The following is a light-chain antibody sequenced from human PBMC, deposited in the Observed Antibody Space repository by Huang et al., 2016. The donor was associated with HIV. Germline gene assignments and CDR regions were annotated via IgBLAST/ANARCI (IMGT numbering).Light chain of an antibody. CDR1: EDSYNY. CDR3: QQRRSWPLT. V-gene: IGKV3-11*01. J-gene: IGKJ4*01. CDR2: EAS. Sequence: EIVLTQSPATLSLSLGERATLSCRASEDSYNYIVWYQKRPGQAPRLLIPEASKRATGIPARFSGSGSGTEFILTIDSLEPEDFAVYYCQQRRSWPLTFGGGTKVEIK.